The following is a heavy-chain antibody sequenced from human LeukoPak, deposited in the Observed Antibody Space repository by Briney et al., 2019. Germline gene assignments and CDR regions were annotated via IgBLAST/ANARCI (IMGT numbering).Heavy chain of an antibody. CDR1: GGSIFSSNSY. J-gene: IGHJ4*02. CDR2: IYYSGST. D-gene: IGHD3-22*01. V-gene: IGHV4-39*07. Sequence: SETLSLTCTVSGGSIFSSNSYWGWIRQPPGKGLEWIGSIYYSGSTYYNPSLKSRVTISVDTSKNQFSLKLSSVTAADTAVYYCARSLIFDSSGYGFDYWGQGTLVTVSS. CDR3: ARSLIFDSSGYGFDY.